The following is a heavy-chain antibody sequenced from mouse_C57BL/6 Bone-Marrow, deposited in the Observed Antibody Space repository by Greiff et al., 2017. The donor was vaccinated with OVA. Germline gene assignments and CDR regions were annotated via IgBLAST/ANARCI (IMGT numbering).Heavy chain of an antibody. CDR3: ARNFITTVVDYAMDY. V-gene: IGHV1-76*01. Sequence: QVQLQQSGAELVRPGASVKLSCKASGYTFTDYYINWVKQRPGQGLEWIARIYPGSGNTYYNEKFKGKDTLTAGKSSSTAYMQLSSLTSEDSAVYFCARNFITTVVDYAMDYWGQGTSVTVSS. D-gene: IGHD1-1*01. CDR1: GYTFTDYY. CDR2: IYPGSGNT. J-gene: IGHJ4*01.